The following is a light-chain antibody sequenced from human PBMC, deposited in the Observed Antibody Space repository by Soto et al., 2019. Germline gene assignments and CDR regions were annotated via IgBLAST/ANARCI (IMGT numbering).Light chain of an antibody. J-gene: IGKJ4*01. CDR1: QSVSSGY. CDR2: GES. CDR3: QQYGSSPLT. V-gene: IGKV3-20*01. Sequence: EIVLTQSPGTLSLSPGERATLSCRASQSVSSGYLAWYQQKPGQAPRLLIYGESSRATGIPNKFSGSGSGTDFTFTISILEPEDFAVYYCQQYGSSPLTFGGGTKVDIK.